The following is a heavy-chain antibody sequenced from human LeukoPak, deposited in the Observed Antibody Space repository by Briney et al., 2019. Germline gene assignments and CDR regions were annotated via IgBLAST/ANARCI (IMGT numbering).Heavy chain of an antibody. CDR1: GFTFSSYW. J-gene: IGHJ4*02. CDR2: INTDGSST. D-gene: IGHD2-15*01. Sequence: PGGSLRLSCAASGFTFSSYWMHWVRQAPGKGLVWVSRINTDGSSTSYADSVKGRFTISRDNAKNTLYLQMNSLRAEDTAVYYCARDGMVASVDYWGQGILVTVSS. CDR3: ARDGMVASVDY. V-gene: IGHV3-74*01.